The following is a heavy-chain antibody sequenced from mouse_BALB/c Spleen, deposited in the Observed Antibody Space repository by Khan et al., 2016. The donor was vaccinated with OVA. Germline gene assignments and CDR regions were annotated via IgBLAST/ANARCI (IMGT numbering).Heavy chain of an antibody. Sequence: QVQLQQSGPELVKPGASLKVSCKASGYTFTDYIIGWVKQSTRQGLEWIGDIFPGSDTPYYNDKFKDRATLTADKSANTAYMQLSSLTSDDSAVYFCARGGYAAFAYWGQGTLVTVSA. CDR2: IFPGSDTP. CDR1: GYTFTDYI. J-gene: IGHJ3*01. D-gene: IGHD2-14*01. CDR3: ARGGYAAFAY. V-gene: IGHV1-77*01.